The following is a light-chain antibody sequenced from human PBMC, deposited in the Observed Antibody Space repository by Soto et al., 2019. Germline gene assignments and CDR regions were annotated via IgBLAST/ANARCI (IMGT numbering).Light chain of an antibody. CDR3: QQYHDWWT. V-gene: IGKV3-15*01. CDR2: DAS. J-gene: IGKJ1*01. Sequence: ETVMTVFPATLSVTPGERATLSFRASQSVSANLAWYRQIPGQAPRLLIYDASTRATGVPARFSGGGFGTEFTLTFNSLQSEDFAVYYCQQYHDWWTFGQGTKVDIK. CDR1: QSVSAN.